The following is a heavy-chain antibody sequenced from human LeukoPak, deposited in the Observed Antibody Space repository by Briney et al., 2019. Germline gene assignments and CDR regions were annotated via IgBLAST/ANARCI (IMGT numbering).Heavy chain of an antibody. J-gene: IGHJ4*02. Sequence: PGGSLRLSCAASGFTFSSSWMSWVRQAPGKGLEWVANIKQDGSEKDYVDSVKGRFTISRDNAKNSLYLQMNSLRAEDTAVYYCARVSSLAVAGFFDYWGQGILVTVSS. V-gene: IGHV3-7*01. CDR2: IKQDGSEK. CDR3: ARVSSLAVAGFFDY. CDR1: GFTFSSSW. D-gene: IGHD6-19*01.